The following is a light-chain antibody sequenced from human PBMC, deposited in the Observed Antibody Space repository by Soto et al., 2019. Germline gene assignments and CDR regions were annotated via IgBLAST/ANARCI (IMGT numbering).Light chain of an antibody. CDR3: QQRYSTPLT. CDR1: QSISSS. V-gene: IGKV1-39*01. CDR2: GAS. J-gene: IGKJ4*01. Sequence: DIQMTQSPSSLSASVGDRVTITCRASQSISSSLNWYQQQPGKAPKLLIYGASSLQSGVPSRFSGSGSGTDFTLSISSLQPEDFAIYYCQQRYSTPLTFGGGTKLEIK.